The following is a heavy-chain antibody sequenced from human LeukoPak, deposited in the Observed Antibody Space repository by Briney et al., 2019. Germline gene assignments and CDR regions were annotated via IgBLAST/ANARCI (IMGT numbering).Heavy chain of an antibody. V-gene: IGHV3-20*04. D-gene: IGHD2-2*02. CDR1: GFTFDDYG. Sequence: PGGSLRLSCAASGFTFDDYGMSWVRQAPGKGLEWVSGINWNGGSTGYADSVKGRFTISRDNAKNSLYLQMNSLRAEDTAVYYCARDGVVVPAAIEVPVYYYYMDVWGKGTTVTVSS. J-gene: IGHJ6*03. CDR3: ARDGVVVPAAIEVPVYYYYMDV. CDR2: INWNGGST.